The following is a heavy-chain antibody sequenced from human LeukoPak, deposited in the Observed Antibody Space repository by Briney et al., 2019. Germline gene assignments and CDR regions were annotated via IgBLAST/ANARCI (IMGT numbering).Heavy chain of an antibody. CDR1: GFTFISYA. CDR3: ARVDKRGQRLVLGY. J-gene: IGHJ4*02. V-gene: IGHV3-23*01. Sequence: GGSLRLSCAASGFTFISYAMSWVRQTPGKGLEWISTISGSGARTYYADSVKGRFSISRDNSKDTLYLQMNSLRAEDTAVYYCARVDKRGQRLVLGYWGQGTLVTVSS. D-gene: IGHD6-13*01. CDR2: ISGSGART.